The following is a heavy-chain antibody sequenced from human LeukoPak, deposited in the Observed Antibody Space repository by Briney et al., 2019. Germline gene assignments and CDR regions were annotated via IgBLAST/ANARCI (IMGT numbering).Heavy chain of an antibody. CDR3: ARDLGYSYSRFDY. J-gene: IGHJ4*02. D-gene: IGHD5-18*01. V-gene: IGHV1-69*05. CDR2: IIPIFGTA. CDR1: GGTFSSYA. Sequence: GSSVKVSCKASGGTFSSYAISWVRQAPGQGLEWMGGIIPIFGTASYAQKFQGRVTMTRDTSTSTVYMELSSLRSEDTAVYYCARDLGYSYSRFDYWGQGTLVTVSS.